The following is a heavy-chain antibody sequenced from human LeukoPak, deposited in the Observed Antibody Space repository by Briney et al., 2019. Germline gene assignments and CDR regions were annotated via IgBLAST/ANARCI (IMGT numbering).Heavy chain of an antibody. J-gene: IGHJ6*02. Sequence: KPSETLSLTCSVSGGSITSNNCYWGWIRQPPGKGLEWIASIHYSGGTYFNPSLKSRVTISVDTSKNQFSLKLSSVTATDTAVYYCARQPKEWFGELWRAYSMDVWGQGTTVTVSS. CDR1: GGSITSNNCY. D-gene: IGHD3-10*01. CDR2: IHYSGGT. CDR3: ARQPKEWFGELWRAYSMDV. V-gene: IGHV4-39*01.